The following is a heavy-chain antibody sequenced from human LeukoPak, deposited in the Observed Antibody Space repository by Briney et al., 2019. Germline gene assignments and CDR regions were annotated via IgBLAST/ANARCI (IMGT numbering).Heavy chain of an antibody. CDR3: ASYSNYDY. J-gene: IGHJ4*02. D-gene: IGHD6-13*01. CDR2: IYSGGST. Sequence: GGSLRLSCAASGFTVSSTYMSWVRQPPGKGLEWVSVIYSGGSTFYADSVKGRFTISRDNSKNTLYLQMSSLRAEDTAVYYCASYSNYDYWGQGNLVTVSS. V-gene: IGHV3-66*02. CDR1: GFTVSSTY.